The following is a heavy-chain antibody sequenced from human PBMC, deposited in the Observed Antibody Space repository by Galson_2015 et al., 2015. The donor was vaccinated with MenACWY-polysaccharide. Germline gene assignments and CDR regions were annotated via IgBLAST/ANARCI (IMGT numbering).Heavy chain of an antibody. CDR1: GDSITSGGYF. D-gene: IGHD3-16*01. V-gene: IGHV4-31*03. J-gene: IGHJ5*02. CDR3: ARGGRAVSNRNWFDP. CDR2: ISYDWGT. Sequence: TLSLTCTVSGDSITSGGYFWSWIRQHPGKGLEWIASISYDWGTYYNPSLKSRVTISVDTPNNQFSLKLNSVTAADTAVYYCARGGRAVSNRNWFDPWGQGTLVTVSS.